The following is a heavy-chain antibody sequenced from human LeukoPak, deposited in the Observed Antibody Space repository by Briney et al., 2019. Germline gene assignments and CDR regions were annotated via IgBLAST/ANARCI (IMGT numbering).Heavy chain of an antibody. J-gene: IGHJ3*02. D-gene: IGHD3-9*01. CDR1: GGSISSSSYY. CDR2: IYYSGST. Sequence: PSETLSLTXTVSGGSISSSSYYWGWIRQPPGKGLEWIGSIYYSGSTYYNPSLKSRVTISVDTSKNQFSLKLSSVTAADTAVYYCARLLRYFAWLHDTRGAFDIWGQGTMVTVSS. V-gene: IGHV4-39*01. CDR3: ARLLRYFAWLHDTRGAFDI.